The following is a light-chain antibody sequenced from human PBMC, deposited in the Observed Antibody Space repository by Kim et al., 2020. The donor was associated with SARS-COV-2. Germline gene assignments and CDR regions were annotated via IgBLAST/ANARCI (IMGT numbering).Light chain of an antibody. Sequence: SYELTQPPSVSVSQGQTASITCSGDKLGDKYACWYQQKPGQSPVLVIYQDSKRPSGIPERFSGSNSGNTDTLTISGTQAMDEADYYCQAWDSSTVVFGGGTQLTVL. V-gene: IGLV3-1*01. CDR1: KLGDKY. CDR3: QAWDSSTVV. J-gene: IGLJ2*01. CDR2: QDS.